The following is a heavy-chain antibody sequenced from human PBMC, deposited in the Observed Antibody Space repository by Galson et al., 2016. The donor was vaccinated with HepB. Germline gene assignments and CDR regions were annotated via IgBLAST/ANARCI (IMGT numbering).Heavy chain of an antibody. CDR3: ARHPSNYNILTGYYDS. D-gene: IGHD3-9*01. Sequence: LSLTCSVSGGSISRSSDYWGWIRQPPGKGLEWIGTIYYSGSTYYNPSLNSRVTISVDTSKNQFSLKLSSVTAADTAVYYCARHPSNYNILTGYYDSWGQGTLVTVSS. V-gene: IGHV4-39*01. CDR2: IYYSGST. CDR1: GGSISRSSDY. J-gene: IGHJ5*01.